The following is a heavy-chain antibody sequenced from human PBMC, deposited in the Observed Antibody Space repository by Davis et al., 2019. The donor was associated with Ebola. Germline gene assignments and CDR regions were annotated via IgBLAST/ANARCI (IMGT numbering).Heavy chain of an antibody. CDR3: ARHDYGDSHFDY. D-gene: IGHD4-17*01. CDR2: ISGSGGST. J-gene: IGHJ4*02. V-gene: IGHV3-23*01. CDR1: GFTFDDYA. Sequence: GESLKISCAASGFTFDDYAMHWVRQAPGKGLEWVSAISGSGGSTYYADSVKGRFTISRDNSKNTLYLQMNSLRAEDTAVYYCARHDYGDSHFDYWGQGTLVTVSS.